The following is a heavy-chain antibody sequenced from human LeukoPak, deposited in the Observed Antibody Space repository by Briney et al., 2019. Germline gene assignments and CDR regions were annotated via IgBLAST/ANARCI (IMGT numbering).Heavy chain of an antibody. CDR1: GFTFSSYE. V-gene: IGHV3-48*03. D-gene: IGHD4-17*01. J-gene: IGHJ4*02. Sequence: PGGSLRLSCAASGFTFSSYEMNWVRQAPGKGLEWVSYISSSAATTYYADSVKGRFTISRDNAKNSLYLQMNSLRAEDTAVYYCARQQLRLWYDWGQGTLVTVSS. CDR2: ISSSAATT. CDR3: ARQQLRLWYD.